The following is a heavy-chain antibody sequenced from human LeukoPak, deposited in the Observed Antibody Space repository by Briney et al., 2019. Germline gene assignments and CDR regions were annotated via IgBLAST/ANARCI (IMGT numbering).Heavy chain of an antibody. D-gene: IGHD3-16*01. V-gene: IGHV4-34*01. J-gene: IGHJ4*02. CDR2: INHSGST. CDR3: ARGRRPVGYDYVCGSTPFDY. CDR1: GGSFSGYY. Sequence: PSETLSLTCAVYGGSFSGYYWSRIRQPPGKGLEWIGEINHSGSTNYNPSLKSRVTISVDTSKNQFSLKLSSVTAADTAVYYCARGRRPVGYDYVCGSTPFDYWGQGTLVTVSS.